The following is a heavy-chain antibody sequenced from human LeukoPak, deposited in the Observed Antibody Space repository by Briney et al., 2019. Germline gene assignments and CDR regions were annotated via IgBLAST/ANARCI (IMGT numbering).Heavy chain of an antibody. CDR3: ARDFFVVPAAIAFDI. V-gene: IGHV1-18*01. Sequence: ASVKVSCKASGYTFTSYGISWVRQAPGQGLEWMGWISAYNGNTNYAQKLQGRVTMTTDTSTSTAYMELRSLRSDDTAVYYCARDFFVVPAAIAFDIWGQGTMVTVSS. CDR1: GYTFTSYG. J-gene: IGHJ3*02. CDR2: ISAYNGNT. D-gene: IGHD2-2*01.